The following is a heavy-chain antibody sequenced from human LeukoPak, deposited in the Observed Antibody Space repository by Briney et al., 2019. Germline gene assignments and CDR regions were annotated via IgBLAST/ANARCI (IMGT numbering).Heavy chain of an antibody. D-gene: IGHD6-13*01. CDR1: GFTFSSNW. CDR2: IISNENSA. J-gene: IGHJ3*02. Sequence: GGSLRLSCAASGFTFSSNWMHWVRQAPGKGLVWVSRIISNENSATYADSVKGRFTLSRDNDKDTLYLQMNRLRAEDTAVYYCVRGGIASAFDIWGQGTMVTVSS. CDR3: VRGGIASAFDI. V-gene: IGHV3-74*01.